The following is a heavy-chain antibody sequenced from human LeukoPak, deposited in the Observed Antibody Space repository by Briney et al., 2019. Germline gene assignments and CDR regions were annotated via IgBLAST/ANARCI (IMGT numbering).Heavy chain of an antibody. D-gene: IGHD2-21*02. Sequence: PSETLSLTCTVSGGSISSSSYYWGWIRQPPGKGLEWIGSIYHSGSAYYNPSLKSRVTISVDTSKNQFSLKLSSVTAADTAVYYCARDGDSVTDYWGQGTLVTVSS. CDR1: GGSISSSSYY. V-gene: IGHV4-39*07. CDR2: IYHSGSA. J-gene: IGHJ4*02. CDR3: ARDGDSVTDY.